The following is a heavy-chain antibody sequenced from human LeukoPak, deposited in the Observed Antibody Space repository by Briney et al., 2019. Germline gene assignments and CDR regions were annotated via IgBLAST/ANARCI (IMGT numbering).Heavy chain of an antibody. Sequence: PSETLSLTCVVSGGSIVASDWWTWVRQIPGKGPEWIGEVFHTGSRNYSPSLKGRVTVSIDKNKSQFYLQLSSVTAADTGVYFCSRRNSLYDAFDIWGRGTLIVVSS. CDR3: SRRNSLYDAFDI. CDR1: GGSIVASDW. CDR2: VFHTGSR. V-gene: IGHV4/OR15-8*02. D-gene: IGHD2-21*01. J-gene: IGHJ3*02.